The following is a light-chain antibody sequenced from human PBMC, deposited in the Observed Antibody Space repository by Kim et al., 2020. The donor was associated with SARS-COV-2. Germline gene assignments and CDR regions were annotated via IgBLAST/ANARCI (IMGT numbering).Light chain of an antibody. Sequence: ASVGDRVTITCRASKDISNYLAWFQLKPGKAPKLLIYAASALQTGVPSRFSGSGSGTDFTLTVTSLQPDDVATYYCQKCDSAPWTFGQGTKVDIK. CDR1: KDISNY. CDR3: QKCDSAPWT. J-gene: IGKJ1*01. V-gene: IGKV1-27*01. CDR2: AAS.